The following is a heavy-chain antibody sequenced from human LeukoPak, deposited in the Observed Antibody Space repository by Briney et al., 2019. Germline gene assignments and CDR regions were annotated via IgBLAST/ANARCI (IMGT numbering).Heavy chain of an antibody. D-gene: IGHD2/OR15-2a*01. Sequence: SETLSLTCTVSGGSIRSSSYYWDWIRQSPGKGLEWIGCIYYSGNTYYNPSLKSRVTISVDMSKKQFSLRLTSVTAADTAVYYCARKNDFDIWGQGTLVTVSS. J-gene: IGHJ3*02. V-gene: IGHV4-39*07. CDR2: IYYSGNT. CDR3: ARKNDFDI. CDR1: GGSIRSSSYY.